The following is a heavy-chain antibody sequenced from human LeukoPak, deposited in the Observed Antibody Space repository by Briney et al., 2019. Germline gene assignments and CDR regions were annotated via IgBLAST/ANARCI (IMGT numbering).Heavy chain of an antibody. CDR2: IYYSGST. J-gene: IGHJ5*02. CDR3: ARHPVLRYLGT. V-gene: IGHV4-39*01. D-gene: IGHD3-3*01. Sequence: SETLSLTCAVSGESFSHYYWSWLRQPPGKGLEWIGSIYYSGSTYYNPSLKSRVTIATDTSKNQFSLKLSSVTAADTAVYYCARHPVLRYLGTWGQGTLVTVSS. CDR1: GESFSHYY.